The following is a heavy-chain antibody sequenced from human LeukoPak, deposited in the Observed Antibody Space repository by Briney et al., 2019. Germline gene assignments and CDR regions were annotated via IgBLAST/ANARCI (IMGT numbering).Heavy chain of an antibody. J-gene: IGHJ3*02. CDR3: ASPGVRGAFDI. V-gene: IGHV4-34*01. CDR2: INHSGST. D-gene: IGHD2-21*01. CDR1: GGSFSGYY. Sequence: SETLSLTCAVYGGSFSGYYWSWIRQPPGKGLEWIGEINHSGSTNYNPSLKSRVTISVDTSKNQFSLKLSSVTAADTAVYYCASPGVRGAFDIWGQGTMVTVSS.